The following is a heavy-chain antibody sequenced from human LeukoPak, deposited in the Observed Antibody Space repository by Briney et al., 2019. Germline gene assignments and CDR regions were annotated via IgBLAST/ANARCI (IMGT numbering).Heavy chain of an antibody. CDR2: INHSGST. D-gene: IGHD3-22*01. Sequence: PSETLSLTCAVYGGSFSGYYWSWIRQPPGKGLEWIGEINHSGSTNYNPSLKSRVTISVDTSKNQFSLKLRSVTAADTAVYYCARANYYDSTGHLPVVYPSDFWGQGTLVTVSS. CDR1: GGSFSGYY. CDR3: ARANYYDSTGHLPVVYPSDF. J-gene: IGHJ4*02. V-gene: IGHV4-34*01.